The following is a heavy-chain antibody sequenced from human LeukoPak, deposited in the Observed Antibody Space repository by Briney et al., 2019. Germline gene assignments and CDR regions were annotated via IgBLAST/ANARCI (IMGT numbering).Heavy chain of an antibody. V-gene: IGHV3-30*18. CDR1: GFTFSSYG. CDR2: ISYDGSNK. J-gene: IGHJ4*02. D-gene: IGHD6-13*01. Sequence: PGRSLRLSCAASGFTFSSYGMHWVRHAPGKGREWVAVISYDGSNKYYADSVKGRFTISRDNSKNTLYLQVNSLRAEDTAVYYCAKLAPAAADTSPLDYWGQGTLVTVSS. CDR3: AKLAPAAADTSPLDY.